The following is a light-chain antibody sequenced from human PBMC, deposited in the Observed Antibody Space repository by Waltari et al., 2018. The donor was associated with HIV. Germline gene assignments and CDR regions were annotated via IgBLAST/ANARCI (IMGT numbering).Light chain of an antibody. J-gene: IGLJ1*01. CDR3: SSYAGSNNLYV. Sequence: QSALTQPPSASGSPGQSVTISCTGTSSDVGGYNYVSWYQQHPGKAPKLMIYEVSKRPSGVPYRFSGSKSGNTASLTVSGLQAEDEADYYCSSYAGSNNLYVFGTGTKVTVL. V-gene: IGLV2-8*01. CDR2: EVS. CDR1: SSDVGGYNY.